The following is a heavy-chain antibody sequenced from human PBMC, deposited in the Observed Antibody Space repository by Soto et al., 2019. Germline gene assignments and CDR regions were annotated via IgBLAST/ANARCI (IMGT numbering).Heavy chain of an antibody. D-gene: IGHD6-13*01. CDR1: GYTFTSYD. V-gene: IGHV1-8*01. Sequence: ASVKVSCKASGYTFTSYDINWVRQATGKGLEWMGCMDPEGGKTGYAQKFQGRVIMTEDTSTDTAYMELSSLRSEDTAVYYCAAEHYWGQGTLVTVSS. J-gene: IGHJ4*02. CDR2: MDPEGGKT. CDR3: AAEHY.